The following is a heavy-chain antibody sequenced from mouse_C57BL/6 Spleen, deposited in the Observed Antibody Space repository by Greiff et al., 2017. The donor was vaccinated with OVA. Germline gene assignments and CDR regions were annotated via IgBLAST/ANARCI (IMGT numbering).Heavy chain of an antibody. CDR1: GYTFTSYW. CDR3: ARSGTGKYYFDY. D-gene: IGHD4-1*01. V-gene: IGHV1-53*01. J-gene: IGHJ2*01. Sequence: QVQLQQSGTELVKPGASVKLSCKASGYTFTSYWMHWVKQRPGQGLEWIGNINPSNGGTNYNEKFKSKATLTVDKSSSTAYMQLSSLTSEDSAVYYCARSGTGKYYFDYWGQGTTLTVSS. CDR2: INPSNGGT.